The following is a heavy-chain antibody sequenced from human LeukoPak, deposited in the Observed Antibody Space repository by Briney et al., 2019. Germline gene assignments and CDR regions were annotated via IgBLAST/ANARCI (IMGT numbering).Heavy chain of an antibody. V-gene: IGHV1-18*04. CDR2: INPDNQNT. J-gene: IGHJ6*03. D-gene: IGHD4-17*01. Sequence: ASVKISCKASGYTFTNNGIIWVRQAPGQGLEWMGWINPDNQNTNYAQSFQGRLALTTDTSTSTICMELGSLTSDDTAVYYCARVYGYYYYYMDVRGKGTTVTVSS. CDR1: GYTFTNNG. CDR3: ARVYGYYYYYMDV.